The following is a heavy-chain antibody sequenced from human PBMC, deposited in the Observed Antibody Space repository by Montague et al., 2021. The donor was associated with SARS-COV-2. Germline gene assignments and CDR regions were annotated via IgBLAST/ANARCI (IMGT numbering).Heavy chain of an antibody. J-gene: IGHJ4*02. CDR3: VRRLHYDGLDGPPDF. Sequence: SETLSLTCTVSGGSVSNYYWRWIRQPPGKGLEWVGDVLYNKGTNFNPSLKSRVAISVDTSKNQFSLRLTSVTAADTAFYYCVRRLHYDGLDGPPDFWGQGTLVTVSS. D-gene: IGHD3-16*01. V-gene: IGHV4-59*02. CDR2: VLYNKGT. CDR1: GGSVSNYY.